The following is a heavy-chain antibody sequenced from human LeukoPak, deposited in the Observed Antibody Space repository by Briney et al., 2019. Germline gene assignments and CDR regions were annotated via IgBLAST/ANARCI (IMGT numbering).Heavy chain of an antibody. CDR3: AKDRAGPDYYYYYGMDV. CDR2: ISWNSGSI. D-gene: IGHD6-13*01. V-gene: IGHV3-9*01. J-gene: IGHJ6*02. CDR1: GFTFDDYA. Sequence: SGGSLRLSCAASGFTFDDYAMHWVRQAPGKGLEWVSGISWNSGSIGYADSVKGRFTISRDNAKNSLYLQMNSLRAEDTALYYCAKDRAGPDYYYYYGMDVWGQGTTVTVSS.